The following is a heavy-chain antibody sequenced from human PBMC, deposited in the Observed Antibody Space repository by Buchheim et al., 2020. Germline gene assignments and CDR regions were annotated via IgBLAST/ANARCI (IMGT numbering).Heavy chain of an antibody. V-gene: IGHV1-3*01. CDR2: INAANGNT. CDR3: ARDTCSSTSCYTDY. Sequence: QVQRVQSGAEVKKPGASVKVSCKASGYTFTNYAVHWVRQAPGQRLEWLGWINAANGNTKYSQKFQGRVTITRDTSASTAYMELSSLRSEDTAVYYCARDTCSSTSCYTDYWGQGTL. CDR1: GYTFTNYA. D-gene: IGHD2-2*02. J-gene: IGHJ4*02.